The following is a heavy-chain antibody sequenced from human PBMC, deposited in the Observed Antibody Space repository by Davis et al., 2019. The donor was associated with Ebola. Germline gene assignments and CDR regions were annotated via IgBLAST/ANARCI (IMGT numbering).Heavy chain of an antibody. V-gene: IGHV3-23*01. CDR3: ARAGEPHCSSTSCYTGNYYYYMDV. Sequence: GESLKISCAASGFTFGSYAMTWVRQAPGKGLEWVSGINDRGNSACYADSVKGRLTISRDNSKNTLSLQMNSLRAEDTAVYYCARAGEPHCSSTSCYTGNYYYYMDVWGKGTTVTVSS. CDR2: INDRGNSA. D-gene: IGHD2-2*02. J-gene: IGHJ6*03. CDR1: GFTFGSYA.